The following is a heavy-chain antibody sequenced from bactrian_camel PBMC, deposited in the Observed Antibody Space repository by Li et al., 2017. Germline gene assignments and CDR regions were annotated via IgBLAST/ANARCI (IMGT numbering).Heavy chain of an antibody. CDR3: AADCVRWDPQRGRFGNKY. CDR2: IDSDGRDT. Sequence: HVQLVESGGGSVQAGQSLRLTCQDSRRTFSRASKAWFRQAPGKEREGVAAIDSDGRDTTYATFVRGRFTISQDNAKNTLYLQMSSLKTEDTAVYYCAADCVRWDPQRGRFGNKYWGQGT. D-gene: IGHD5*01. J-gene: IGHJ4*01. V-gene: IGHV3S53*01. CDR1: RRTFSRAS.